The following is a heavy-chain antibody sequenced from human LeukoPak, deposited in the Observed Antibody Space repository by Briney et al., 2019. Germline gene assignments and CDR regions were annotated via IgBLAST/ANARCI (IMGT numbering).Heavy chain of an antibody. J-gene: IGHJ4*02. CDR1: GFTFSDYN. V-gene: IGHV3-30*18. D-gene: IGHD6-19*01. Sequence: GGSLRLSCAASGFTFSDYNMHWVRQAPGKGLEWMAVISYNGINEYYADSVKGRFTISRDNSKSTLLLQMNSLRAEDTAVYYCAKVRWDNSGWYYLDSWGQGTLVTVSS. CDR2: ISYNGINE. CDR3: AKVRWDNSGWYYLDS.